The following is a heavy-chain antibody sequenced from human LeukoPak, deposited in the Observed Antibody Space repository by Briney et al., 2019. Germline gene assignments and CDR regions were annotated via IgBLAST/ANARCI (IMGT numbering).Heavy chain of an antibody. J-gene: IGHJ5*02. D-gene: IGHD3-22*01. CDR1: GYTFSTYL. Sequence: ASVKVSCKASGYTFSTYLMHWVRQAPGQGLEWMGMLNPSGGSTSYAQKFQGRLTMTRDTSTSTVYMELSSLRSEDTAVYYCARVGSHSSGANWFDPWGQGTLVTVSS. CDR2: LNPSGGST. V-gene: IGHV1-46*01. CDR3: ARVGSHSSGANWFDP.